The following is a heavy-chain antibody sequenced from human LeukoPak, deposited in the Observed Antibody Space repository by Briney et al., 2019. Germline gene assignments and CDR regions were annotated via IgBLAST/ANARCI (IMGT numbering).Heavy chain of an antibody. CDR1: GFNFIVYR. CDR2: LSPSSTTI. V-gene: IGHV3-48*02. D-gene: IGHD2-15*01. CDR3: ATVHCSGGSCYAGSYYGMDV. J-gene: IGHJ6*02. Sequence: GGSLRLSCAASGFNFIVYRMNWVRQAPGKGLEWLSYLSPSSTTIYYADSVKGRFTISRDNAKNSLYLQMNSLRDEDMAVYYCATVHCSGGSCYAGSYYGMDVWGQGTTVTVSS.